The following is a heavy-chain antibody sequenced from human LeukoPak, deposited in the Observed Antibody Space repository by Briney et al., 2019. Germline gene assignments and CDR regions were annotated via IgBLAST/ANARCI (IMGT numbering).Heavy chain of an antibody. D-gene: IGHD3-10*01. Sequence: PGGSLRLSCAASGFTFSSYWMSWVRQALGKGLEWMANIKQDGSEKYYVDSVKGRFTISRDNAKNSLYLQMNSLRAEDTAVYYCAKDHRYYGSGSTDYWGQGTLVTVSS. CDR1: GFTFSSYW. V-gene: IGHV3-7*03. CDR2: IKQDGSEK. J-gene: IGHJ4*02. CDR3: AKDHRYYGSGSTDY.